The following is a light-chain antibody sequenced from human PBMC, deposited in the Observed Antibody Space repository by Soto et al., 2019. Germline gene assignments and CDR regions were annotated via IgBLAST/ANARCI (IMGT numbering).Light chain of an antibody. CDR3: HQYNSWPPIFT. CDR1: QSVGYN. J-gene: IGKJ3*01. V-gene: IGKV3-15*01. Sequence: ERVMTQSPATLSVSPGERATLSCRASQSVGYNLAWYQQKPGQPPRLLIYATSSRATGIPARFSGSGSGTEFPLTISSQQSEDFAVYYCHQYNSWPPIFTFGPGTKVDIK. CDR2: ATS.